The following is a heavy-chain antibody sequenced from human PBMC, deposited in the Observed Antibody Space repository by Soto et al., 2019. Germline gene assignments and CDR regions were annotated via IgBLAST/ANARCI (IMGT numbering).Heavy chain of an antibody. Sequence: ASVKVSCKASGYTFTGHYMHWGRQAPGQGLEWMGWITPPSGFTNYAQKCQVRVTMTRDTSISTAYMELSRLTSDDTAVYFCAKDNGAPVNFDHWGQGTPVTVSS. CDR3: AKDNGAPVNFDH. CDR1: GYTFTGHY. V-gene: IGHV1-2*02. D-gene: IGHD2-8*01. CDR2: ITPPSGFT. J-gene: IGHJ5*02.